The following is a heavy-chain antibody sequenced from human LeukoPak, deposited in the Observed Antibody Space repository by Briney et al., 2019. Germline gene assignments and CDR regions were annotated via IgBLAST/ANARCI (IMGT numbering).Heavy chain of an antibody. V-gene: IGHV1-18*01. CDR3: ARDRITIFGVVLMDV. CDR2: ISAYNGNT. CDR1: GYTFTSYG. D-gene: IGHD3-3*01. J-gene: IGHJ6*03. Sequence: ASVKVSCKTSGYTFTSYGISWVRQAPGQGLEWMGWISAYNGNTNYAQNLQGRVTMTTDTSTSTDYMELRSLRSDDTAMYFCARDRITIFGVVLMDVWGKGTTVTVSS.